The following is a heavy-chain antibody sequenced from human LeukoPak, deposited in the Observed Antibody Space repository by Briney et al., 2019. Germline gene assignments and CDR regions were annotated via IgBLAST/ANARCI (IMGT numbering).Heavy chain of an antibody. CDR3: ARVASYGENWFDP. CDR1: GGSISSYY. V-gene: IGHV4-59*01. CDR2: IYYSGST. J-gene: IGHJ5*02. Sequence: SETLSLTCTVSGGSISSYYWSWIRQPPGKGLGWIGYIYYSGSTNYNPSLKSRVTISVDTSKNQFSLKLGSVTAADTAVYYCARVASYGENWFDPWGQGTLVTVSS. D-gene: IGHD3-10*01.